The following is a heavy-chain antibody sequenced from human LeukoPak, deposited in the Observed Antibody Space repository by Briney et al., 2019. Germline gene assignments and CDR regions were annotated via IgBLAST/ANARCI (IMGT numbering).Heavy chain of an antibody. Sequence: GESLKISCKGSGYSFTSYWIGWVRQMPGKGLEWMGIIYPGDSDTRYSPSFQGQVTISADKSINTAYLQWSSLKASDTAMYYCASFGTTYYYDSSGYSPYFDYWGQGTLVTVSS. CDR3: ASFGTTYYYDSSGYSPYFDY. V-gene: IGHV5-51*01. CDR2: IYPGDSDT. D-gene: IGHD3-22*01. J-gene: IGHJ4*02. CDR1: GYSFTSYW.